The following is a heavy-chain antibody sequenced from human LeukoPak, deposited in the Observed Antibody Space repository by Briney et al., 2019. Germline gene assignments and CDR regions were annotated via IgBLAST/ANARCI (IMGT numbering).Heavy chain of an antibody. D-gene: IGHD6-13*01. Sequence: ASVKVSCKASGGTFSSYAISWVRQASGQGLEWMGRIIPISGTASYAQKFQGRVTITADKSTSTAYMELSSLRSEDTAVYYCAREHSSPGDYYYYGMDVWGQGTTVTVSS. CDR1: GGTFSSYA. CDR3: AREHSSPGDYYYYGMDV. CDR2: IIPISGTA. J-gene: IGHJ6*02. V-gene: IGHV1-69*04.